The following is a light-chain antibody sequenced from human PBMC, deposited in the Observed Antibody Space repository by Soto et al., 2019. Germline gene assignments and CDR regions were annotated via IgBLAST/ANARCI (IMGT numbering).Light chain of an antibody. CDR1: QSVGKS. Sequence: EIVLTQSPGTLSLSPGERATLSCRASQSVGKSLAWYQQKPGQAPRLLIYGASTRATGIPARVSGSGSGTEFTLTISSLQSEDFAVYYCQQYNNWPPWTFGQGTKVDIK. CDR2: GAS. V-gene: IGKV3-15*01. J-gene: IGKJ1*01. CDR3: QQYNNWPPWT.